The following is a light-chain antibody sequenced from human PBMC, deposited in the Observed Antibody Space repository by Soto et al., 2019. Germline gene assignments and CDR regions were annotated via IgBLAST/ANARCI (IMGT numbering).Light chain of an antibody. CDR2: EVS. V-gene: IGLV2-23*02. Sequence: QSALTQPASVSGSPGQSITISCTGTSSDVGSYNLVSWYQQHPGKAPKLVTYEVSKWPSGVSNRFSGSKSGNSASLTISGLQAEDEADYYCCSYAGSSTYVVFGGGTKVTVL. CDR3: CSYAGSSTYVV. CDR1: SSDVGSYNL. J-gene: IGLJ2*01.